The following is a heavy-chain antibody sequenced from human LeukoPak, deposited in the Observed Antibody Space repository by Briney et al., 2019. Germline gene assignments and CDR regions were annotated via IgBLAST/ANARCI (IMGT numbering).Heavy chain of an antibody. CDR1: GFIFSDYY. CDR3: ARLNMIPYYYGMDV. D-gene: IGHD3-22*01. J-gene: IGHJ6*02. CDR2: ISSDGSTI. V-gene: IGHV3-11*01. Sequence: GGSLRLSCSASGFIFSDYYMNWFRQAPGKGLEWVAYISSDGSTIYYADSVKGRFTISRDNAKNSLYLQMNSLRAEDTAIYYCARLNMIPYYYGMDVWGQGTTVTVSS.